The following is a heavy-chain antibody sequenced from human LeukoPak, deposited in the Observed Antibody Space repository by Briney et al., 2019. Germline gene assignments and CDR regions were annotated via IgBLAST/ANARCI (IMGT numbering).Heavy chain of an antibody. CDR2: ISSSGSMI. D-gene: IGHD6-19*01. CDR3: ARDRQAEWLTSGGYYYYGMDV. Sequence: GGSLRLSCVASGFSFSDYYMNWIRQAPGKGLEWVSYISSSGSMIYYADSVKGRFTISRDNAKNSLYLQMNSLRAEDTAVYYCARDRQAEWLTSGGYYYYGMDVWGQGTTVTVSS. CDR1: GFSFSDYY. J-gene: IGHJ6*02. V-gene: IGHV3-11*01.